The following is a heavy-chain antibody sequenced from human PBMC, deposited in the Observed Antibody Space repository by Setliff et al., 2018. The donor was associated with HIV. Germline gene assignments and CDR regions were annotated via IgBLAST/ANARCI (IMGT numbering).Heavy chain of an antibody. J-gene: IGHJ4*02. CDR1: GGSISSHC. CDR3: ARHRKDDYFLTAYFDS. CDR2: IYASGSI. D-gene: IGHD4-17*01. V-gene: IGHV4-59*11. Sequence: KASETLSLTCTVSGGSISSHCWSWIRQSPGKALEWIGYIYASGSIIYNPSLKSRVTMSVDTSQNQVSLDLESVTAADTAVYYCARHRKDDYFLTAYFDSLGQGALVTVSS.